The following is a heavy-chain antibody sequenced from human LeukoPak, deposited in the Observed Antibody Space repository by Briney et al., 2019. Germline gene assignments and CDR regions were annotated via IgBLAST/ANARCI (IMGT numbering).Heavy chain of an antibody. CDR3: GRVETEGLYYDY. CDR2: IYYSGST. CDR1: GGSISSGDYY. V-gene: IGHV4-30-4*08. J-gene: IGHJ4*02. Sequence: ASETLSLTCTVSGGSISSGDYYWSWIRQPPGKGLEWIGYIYYSGSTYYNPSLKSRVTISVDTSKNQFSLKLSSVTAADTAVYYCGRVETEGLYYDYWGQGTLVTVSS.